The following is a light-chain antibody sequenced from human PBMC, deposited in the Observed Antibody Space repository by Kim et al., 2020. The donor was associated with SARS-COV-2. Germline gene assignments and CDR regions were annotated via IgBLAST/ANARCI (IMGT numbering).Light chain of an antibody. CDR2: AAS. Sequence: EIVLTQSPGTLSLSSGERATLSCRASQSLSSNSLAWYQQKRGQAPRLLIYAASSRATGIPDRFSGSGSGTDFTLTISRLEPEDFAMYYCQQYKGSSKTFGHGTKVDIK. J-gene: IGKJ1*01. CDR1: QSLSSNS. V-gene: IGKV3-20*01. CDR3: QQYKGSSKT.